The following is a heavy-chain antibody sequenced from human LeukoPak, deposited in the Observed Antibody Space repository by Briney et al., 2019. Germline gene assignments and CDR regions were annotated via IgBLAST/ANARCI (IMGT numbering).Heavy chain of an antibody. CDR1: GFTFTSSA. CDR2: IVVGSGNT. D-gene: IGHD3-22*01. Sequence: SVKVSCKASGFTFTSSAVQWVRQARGRRLEWIGWIVVGSGNTNYAQKFQERVTITRDMSTSTAYMELSSLRSEDTAVYYCAADPSMIVENYYYGMDVWGQGTTVTVSS. J-gene: IGHJ6*02. V-gene: IGHV1-58*01. CDR3: AADPSMIVENYYYGMDV.